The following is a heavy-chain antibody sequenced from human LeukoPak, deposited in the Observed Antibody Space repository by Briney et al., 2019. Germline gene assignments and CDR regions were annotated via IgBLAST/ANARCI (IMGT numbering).Heavy chain of an antibody. J-gene: IGHJ4*02. CDR2: IYHSGST. V-gene: IGHV4-59*01. CDR1: GGSITSYY. D-gene: IGHD3-22*01. Sequence: PSETLSLTCTVSGGSITSYYWSWIRQPPGKGLEWIGYIYHSGSTNYNPSLKSRVTTSVDTSKNQFSLKLSSVTAADTAVYYCARDYDSSGYYGNWGQGTLVTVSS. CDR3: ARDYDSSGYYGN.